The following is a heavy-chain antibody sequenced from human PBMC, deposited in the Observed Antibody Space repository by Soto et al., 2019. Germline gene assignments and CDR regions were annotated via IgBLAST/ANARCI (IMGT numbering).Heavy chain of an antibody. V-gene: IGHV3-33*01. Sequence: QVQLVESGGGVVQPGRSLRLSCAASGFTFSSYGMHWVRQAPGKGLEWVAVIWYDGSNKYYADSVKGRFTISRDNSKNTLYLQMNSLGAEDTAVHYCARETLVVVAATRLYYFDYWGQGTLVTVSS. CDR3: ARETLVVVAATRLYYFDY. D-gene: IGHD2-15*01. CDR2: IWYDGSNK. J-gene: IGHJ4*02. CDR1: GFTFSSYG.